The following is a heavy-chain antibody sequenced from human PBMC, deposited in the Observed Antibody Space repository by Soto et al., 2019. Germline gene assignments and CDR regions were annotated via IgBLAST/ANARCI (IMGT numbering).Heavy chain of an antibody. Sequence: SETLSLTCTVAGGSISSYYWSWIRQPPGKGLEWIGSIYYSGSTYYNPSLKRRVTISVDTSKNQFSLKLSSVTAADTAVYYCARPGNSTINWFDPWGQGTLVTVSS. CDR1: GGSISSYY. CDR3: ARPGNSTINWFDP. D-gene: IGHD3-3*01. CDR2: IYYSGST. V-gene: IGHV4-59*05. J-gene: IGHJ5*02.